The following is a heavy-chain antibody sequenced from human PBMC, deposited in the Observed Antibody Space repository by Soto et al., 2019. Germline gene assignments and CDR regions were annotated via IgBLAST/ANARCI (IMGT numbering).Heavy chain of an antibody. D-gene: IGHD3-16*02. J-gene: IGHJ4*02. Sequence: SVKVSGKASGVTFSSYAISWVRQAPGQGLEWMGGIIPIFGTANYAQKFQGRVTITADESTSTAYMELSSLRSEDTAVYYCARVWGSYRYTEVGNYWGQGTLVTVSS. CDR2: IIPIFGTA. V-gene: IGHV1-69*13. CDR1: GVTFSSYA. CDR3: ARVWGSYRYTEVGNY.